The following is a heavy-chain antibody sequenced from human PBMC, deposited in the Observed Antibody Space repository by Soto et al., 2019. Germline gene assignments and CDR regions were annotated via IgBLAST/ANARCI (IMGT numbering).Heavy chain of an antibody. CDR3: ARGLPESQYQLLYWSPLDV. CDR2: INSDGSST. V-gene: IGHV3-74*01. Sequence: PGGSLRLSCAASGSTFSSYWMHWVRQAPGKGLVWVSRINSDGSSTSYADSVKGRFTISRDNAKNTLYLQMNSLRAEDTAVYYCARGLPESQYQLLYWSPLDVWGQGTTVTVSS. D-gene: IGHD2-2*02. CDR1: GSTFSSYW. J-gene: IGHJ6*02.